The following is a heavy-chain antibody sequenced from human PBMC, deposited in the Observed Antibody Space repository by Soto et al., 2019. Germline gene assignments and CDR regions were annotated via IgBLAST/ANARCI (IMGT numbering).Heavy chain of an antibody. J-gene: IGHJ4*01. Sequence: PSETLSLTCSVSGVSITNGAFYWSWIRQFPGKGLEWIGYIHHSGITVYTPSLKSRLTTSVDTSKNEFSLKLTSMTAADTAVYFCARAHLPDSVGWYVVGHWGRGTQVTVSS. CDR2: IHHSGIT. CDR3: ARAHLPDSVGWYVVGH. V-gene: IGHV4-31*03. D-gene: IGHD6-19*01. CDR1: GVSITNGAFY.